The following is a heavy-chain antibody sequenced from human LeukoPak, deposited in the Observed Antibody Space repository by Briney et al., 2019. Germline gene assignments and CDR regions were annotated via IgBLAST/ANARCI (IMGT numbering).Heavy chain of an antibody. Sequence: ASVKVSCKASGYTFTSYYMHWVRQAPGQGLEWMGIINPSGGSTSYAQKFQGRVTMTRDTSTSTVYMELSSLRSEDTAVYYCAREDYGDSIYYSMDVWGQGTTVTVSS. CDR2: INPSGGST. J-gene: IGHJ6*02. CDR3: AREDYGDSIYYSMDV. CDR1: GYTFTSYY. D-gene: IGHD4-17*01. V-gene: IGHV1-46*01.